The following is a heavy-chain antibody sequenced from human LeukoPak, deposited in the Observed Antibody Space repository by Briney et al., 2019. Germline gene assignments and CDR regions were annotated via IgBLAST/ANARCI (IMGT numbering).Heavy chain of an antibody. J-gene: IGHJ2*01. V-gene: IGHV4-39*01. Sequence: SETLSLTCTVSGGSISSSSYYWGWIRQPPGKGLEWIGSIYYSGSTYYNPSLKSRVTISVDTSKNQFSLKLSSVTAADTAVYYCARVSGRFTWHFDLWGRGTLVTVSS. CDR2: IYYSGST. CDR1: GGSISSSSYY. CDR3: ARVSGRFTWHFDL.